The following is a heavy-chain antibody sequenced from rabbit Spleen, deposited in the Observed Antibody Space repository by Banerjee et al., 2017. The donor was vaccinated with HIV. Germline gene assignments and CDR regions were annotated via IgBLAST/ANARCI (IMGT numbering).Heavy chain of an antibody. CDR2: IDPIFGTT. Sequence: QQQLVESGGGLVQPGGSLTLTCKASGFDFSRYGVSWVRQAPGKGLEWIGYIDPIFGTTYYASWAKGRFTISKTSSTTVTLQMTSLTAADTATYFCAREDYGMDLWGPGTLVTVS. CDR1: GFDFSRYG. V-gene: IGHV1S45*01. CDR3: AREDYGMDL. J-gene: IGHJ6*01.